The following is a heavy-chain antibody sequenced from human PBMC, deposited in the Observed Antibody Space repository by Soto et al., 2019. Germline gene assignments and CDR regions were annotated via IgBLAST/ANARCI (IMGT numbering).Heavy chain of an antibody. D-gene: IGHD6-6*01. CDR2: IIPIFGTA. Sequence: QVQLVQSGAEVKKPGSSVKVSCKASGGTFSSYAISWVRQAPGQGLEWMGGIIPIFGTANYAQKFQGRVTITADEYTSTAYMELSSLRSEDTAVYYCASGGDSSSSVYYYGMDVWGQGTTVTVSS. CDR3: ASGGDSSSSVYYYGMDV. V-gene: IGHV1-69*01. CDR1: GGTFSSYA. J-gene: IGHJ6*02.